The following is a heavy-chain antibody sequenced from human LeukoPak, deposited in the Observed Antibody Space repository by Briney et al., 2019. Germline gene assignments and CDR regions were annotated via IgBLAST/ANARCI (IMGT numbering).Heavy chain of an antibody. J-gene: IGHJ6*03. CDR1: GDSFSTNG. CDR2: SSPYNGNT. V-gene: IGHV1-18*04. CDR3: ARVVGVPAAFSFSYYYYMDV. D-gene: IGHD2-2*01. Sequence: GASVKVSYKASGDSFSTNGITWVRQAPGRGLEWMGWSSPYNGNTNSAQKLQGRGTMTTDTSTSTAYMELRSLRSDDTAVYYCARVVGVPAAFSFSYYYYMDVWGKGTTVTFSS.